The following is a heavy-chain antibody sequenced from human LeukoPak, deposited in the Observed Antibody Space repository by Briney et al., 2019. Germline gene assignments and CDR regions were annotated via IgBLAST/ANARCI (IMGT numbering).Heavy chain of an antibody. V-gene: IGHV5-51*01. Sequence: GESLKISCTSSGYSYTSYWIAWVRQMPGKGLEYMGVIYPGDSDTRYSPSFQGQVTISADKSISTAYPQWSSLKASDTAMYYCARHSTRYYYYGMDVWGQGTMVTVSS. CDR3: ARHSTRYYYYGMDV. CDR1: GYSYTSYW. J-gene: IGHJ6*02. D-gene: IGHD5/OR15-5a*01. CDR2: IYPGDSDT.